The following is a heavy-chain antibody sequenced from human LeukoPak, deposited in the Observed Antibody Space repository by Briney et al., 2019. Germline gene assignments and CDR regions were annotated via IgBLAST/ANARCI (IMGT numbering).Heavy chain of an antibody. CDR3: ARRGSYSAEYFQH. D-gene: IGHD1-26*01. V-gene: IGHV3-64*01. CDR2: ISSSGGST. J-gene: IGHJ1*01. CDR1: GFSFSSYT. Sequence: PGGSLRLSCAASGFSFSSYTMHWVRQAPGKGLEYVSAISSSGGSTYYVNSVKGRSTISRDNSKNTLYLQMGSLRAEDMAVYYCARRGSYSAEYFQHWGQGTLVTVSS.